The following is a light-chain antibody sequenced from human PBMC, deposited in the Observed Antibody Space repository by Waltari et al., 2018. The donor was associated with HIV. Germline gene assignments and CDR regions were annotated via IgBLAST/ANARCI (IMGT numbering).Light chain of an antibody. J-gene: IGLJ3*02. Sequence: SYELTHPPSVSVSPGQTASITCSGHQLGDKYACWYQQKPGQSPVLVIDQDNKRPSGIPERFSGSNSGNTATLTISGTQAMDEADYYCQAWDSSTAVFGGGTKLTVL. CDR2: QDN. V-gene: IGLV3-1*01. CDR3: QAWDSSTAV. CDR1: QLGDKY.